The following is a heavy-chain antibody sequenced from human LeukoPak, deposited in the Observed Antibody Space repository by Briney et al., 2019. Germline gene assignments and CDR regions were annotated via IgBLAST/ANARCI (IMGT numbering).Heavy chain of an antibody. V-gene: IGHV3-7*01. D-gene: IGHD5-12*01. J-gene: IGHJ4*02. CDR3: ARDKYIAYFDY. CDR1: GFAFSSYW. CDR2: IKQDGSEK. Sequence: GGSLRLSCAASGFAFSSYWMSWVRQAPGKGLEWVANIKQDGSEKYYVDSVKGRFTISRDNAKNSLYLQMNSLRAEDTAVYYCARDKYIAYFDYWGQGTLVTVSS.